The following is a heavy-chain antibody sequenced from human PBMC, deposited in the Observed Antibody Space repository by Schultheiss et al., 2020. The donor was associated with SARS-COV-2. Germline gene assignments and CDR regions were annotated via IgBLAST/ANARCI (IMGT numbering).Heavy chain of an antibody. Sequence: TLSLPFTVSGGSISSYYWSWIRQPPGKGLEWIGYIYYSGSTNYNPSLKSRVTISVDTSKNQFSLKLSSVTAADTAVYYCARGTHWFDPWGQGTLVTVSS. CDR1: GGSISSYY. V-gene: IGHV4-59*08. CDR2: IYYSGST. CDR3: ARGTHWFDP. J-gene: IGHJ5*02.